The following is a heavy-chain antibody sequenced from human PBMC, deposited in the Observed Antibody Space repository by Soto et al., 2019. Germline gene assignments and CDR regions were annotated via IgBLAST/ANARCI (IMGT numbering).Heavy chain of an antibody. J-gene: IGHJ3*02. V-gene: IGHV4-34*01. CDR1: GGSFSGYY. D-gene: IGHD5-12*01. CDR3: ASLKEVASDEAFDI. Sequence: SETLSLTCAVYGGSFSGYYWSWIRQPPGKGLEWIGEINHSGSTNYNPSLKSRVTISVDTSKNQFSLKLSSVTAADTAVYYCASLKEVASDEAFDIWGQGTMVTVSS. CDR2: INHSGST.